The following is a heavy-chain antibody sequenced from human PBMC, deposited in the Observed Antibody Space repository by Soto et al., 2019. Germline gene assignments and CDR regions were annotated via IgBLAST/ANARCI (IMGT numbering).Heavy chain of an antibody. D-gene: IGHD3-10*01. CDR1: GGSISSQS. J-gene: IGHJ3*01. V-gene: IGHV4-59*08. Sequence: SETLSLTCGVSGGSISSQSWSWARRPPGRGLEWIGYIYNDGSTKYNPSLRSRATILVGTSKNEVSLSVTSVTAADTAGYYCASLHPGVFLAASVVWARGPLVT. CDR2: IYNDGST. CDR3: ASLHPGVFLAASVV.